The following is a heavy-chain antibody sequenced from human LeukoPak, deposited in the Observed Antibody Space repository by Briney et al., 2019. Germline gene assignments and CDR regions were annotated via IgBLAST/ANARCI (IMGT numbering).Heavy chain of an antibody. CDR3: ARDTGRYFDY. D-gene: IGHD3-10*01. CDR2: IYHSGST. Sequence: SETLSLTCSVSGYSISSGYYWGWIRQPPGKGLEWIGSIYHSGSTYYNPSLKSRVTISVDRSKNQFSLKLSSVTAADTAVYYCARDTGRYFDYWGQGTLVTVSS. CDR1: GYSISSGYY. V-gene: IGHV4-38-2*02. J-gene: IGHJ4*02.